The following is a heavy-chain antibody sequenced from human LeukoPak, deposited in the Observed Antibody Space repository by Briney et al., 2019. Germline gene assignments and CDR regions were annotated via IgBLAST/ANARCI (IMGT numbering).Heavy chain of an antibody. Sequence: PSETLSLTCAVSGGSLNSHYWSWIRQPPGKGLEWIGDIYYTGRNNYNPSLKSRVTISVDTSKNHLSLNLTSVLAADTAMYYCARRDSGWNYFDYWGEGNLVTVSS. D-gene: IGHD5-12*01. CDR2: IYYTGRN. CDR3: ARRDSGWNYFDY. CDR1: GGSLNSHY. V-gene: IGHV4-59*08. J-gene: IGHJ4*02.